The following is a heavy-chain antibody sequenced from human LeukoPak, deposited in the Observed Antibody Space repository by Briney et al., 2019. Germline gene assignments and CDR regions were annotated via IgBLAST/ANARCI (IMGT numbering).Heavy chain of an antibody. D-gene: IGHD2-15*01. CDR1: GGTFSSYA. Sequence: GASVKVSCKASGGTFSSYAISWVRQAPGQGLEWMGRIIPILGIANYAQKFQGGVTITADKSTSTAYMELSSLRSEDTAVYYCARTIVVVAATVTIWGQGTLVIVSS. V-gene: IGHV1-69*04. CDR2: IIPILGIA. CDR3: ARTIVVVAATVTI. J-gene: IGHJ4*02.